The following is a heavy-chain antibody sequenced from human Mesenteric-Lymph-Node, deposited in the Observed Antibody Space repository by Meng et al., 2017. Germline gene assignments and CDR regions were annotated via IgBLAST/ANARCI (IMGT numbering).Heavy chain of an antibody. CDR3: ARDPESIGSSRWFDP. Sequence: GESLKISCAASGFTFSSYWMSWVRQAPGKGLEWVANIKQDGSEKYYVDSVKGRFTISRDNAKNSLYLQMNSLRAEDTAVYYCARDPESIGSSRWFDPWGQGTLVTVSS. CDR2: IKQDGSEK. J-gene: IGHJ5*02. CDR1: GFTFSSYW. V-gene: IGHV3-7*01. D-gene: IGHD3-10*01.